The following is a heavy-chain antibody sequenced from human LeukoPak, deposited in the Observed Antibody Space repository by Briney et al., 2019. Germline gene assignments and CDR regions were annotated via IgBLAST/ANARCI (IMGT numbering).Heavy chain of an antibody. CDR3: ARDTTMIVVDPYCFDY. CDR1: GYTFTGYY. CDR2: INPNSGGT. J-gene: IGHJ4*02. D-gene: IGHD3-22*01. V-gene: IGHV1-2*04. Sequence: ASVKVSCKASGYTFTGYYMHWVRQAPGQGLEWMGWINPNSGGTNYAQKFQGWVTMTRDTSISTAYMELSRLRSDDTAVYYCARDTTMIVVDPYCFDYWGQGTLVTVSS.